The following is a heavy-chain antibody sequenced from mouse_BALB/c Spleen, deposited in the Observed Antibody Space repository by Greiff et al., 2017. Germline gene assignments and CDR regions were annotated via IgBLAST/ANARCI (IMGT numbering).Heavy chain of an antibody. J-gene: IGHJ3*01. CDR3: ARLDGYDPAWFAY. D-gene: IGHD2-2*01. V-gene: IGHV1-12*01. CDR2: IYPGNGDT. Sequence: QVQLQQPGAELVKPGASVKMSCKASGYTFTSYNMHWVKQTPGQGLEWIGAIYPGNGDTSYNQKFKGKATLTADKSSSTAYMQLSSLTSEDSAVYYCARLDGYDPAWFAYWGQGTLVTVSA. CDR1: GYTFTSYN.